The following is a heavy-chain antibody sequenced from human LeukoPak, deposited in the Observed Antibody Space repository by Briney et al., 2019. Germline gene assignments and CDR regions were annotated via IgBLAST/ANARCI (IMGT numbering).Heavy chain of an antibody. CDR2: IIPILGIA. Sequence: SVKVSCKASGGTFSSYAISWVRQAPGQGLEWMGRIIPILGIANYAQKFQGRVTITADKSTSTAYMELSSLRSEDTAVYYCASQVRGSFGWFDPWGQGTLVTVSS. D-gene: IGHD3-10*01. V-gene: IGHV1-69*04. CDR1: GGTFSSYA. CDR3: ASQVRGSFGWFDP. J-gene: IGHJ5*02.